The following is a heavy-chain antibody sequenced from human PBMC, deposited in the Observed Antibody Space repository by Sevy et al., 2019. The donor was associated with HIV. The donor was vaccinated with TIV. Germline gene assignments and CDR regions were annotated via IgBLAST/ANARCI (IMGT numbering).Heavy chain of an antibody. V-gene: IGHV4-31*03. D-gene: IGHD1-26*01. CDR3: ARSSASYYSHFDY. J-gene: IGHJ4*02. CDR1: GGSISSGAYY. Sequence: SETLSLTCTVSGGSISSGAYYWSWIRQHPGKGLEWIGYIYYSGSTYYNPSLKSRITISADTSKNQFSLKLNSVTAADTAVYYCARSSASYYSHFDYWGQGTLVTVSS. CDR2: IYYSGST.